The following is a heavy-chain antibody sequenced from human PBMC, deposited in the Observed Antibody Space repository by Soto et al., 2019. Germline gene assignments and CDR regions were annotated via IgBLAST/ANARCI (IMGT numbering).Heavy chain of an antibody. CDR2: IYYSGST. V-gene: IGHV4-59*08. Sequence: SETLSLTCTVSGGSISSYYWSWIRQPPGKGLEWIGYIYYSGSTNYNPSLKSRVTISVVTSKNQFSLKLSSVTAADTAVYYCARHRGYGDYDYWGQGTLVTVSS. D-gene: IGHD4-17*01. J-gene: IGHJ4*02. CDR3: ARHRGYGDYDY. CDR1: GGSISSYY.